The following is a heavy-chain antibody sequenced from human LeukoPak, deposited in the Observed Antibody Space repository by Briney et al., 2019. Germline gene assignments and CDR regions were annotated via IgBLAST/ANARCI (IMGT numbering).Heavy chain of an antibody. D-gene: IGHD7-27*01. CDR2: IDYSRST. J-gene: IGHJ4*02. Sequence: AQTLSLTCTVSGVSISSGGYYWSWIRQHPGKGLEWIGYIDYSRSTYYNPSLKSRVTISVDPSKKQFSLKLSSVTAADTAVYYCARIGSALGFDYCGQATLVTVSS. CDR1: GVSISSGGYY. V-gene: IGHV4-31*03. CDR3: ARIGSALGFDY.